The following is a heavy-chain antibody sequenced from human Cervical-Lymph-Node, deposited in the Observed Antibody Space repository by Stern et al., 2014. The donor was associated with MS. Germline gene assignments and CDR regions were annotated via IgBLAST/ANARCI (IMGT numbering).Heavy chain of an antibody. CDR1: GYTFTSYW. J-gene: IGHJ4*02. V-gene: IGHV5-51*01. Sequence: EVQLVESGPEVKRPGESLKISCQASGYTFTSYWIGGVRQMPGKGLEWIAIIFPGGPDIRYSPSFQGQVTIPADKSSSTAYLQWNNLKASDTAIYYCARQRYFDYWGQGTLVTVSS. CDR3: ARQRYFDY. CDR2: IFPGGPDI.